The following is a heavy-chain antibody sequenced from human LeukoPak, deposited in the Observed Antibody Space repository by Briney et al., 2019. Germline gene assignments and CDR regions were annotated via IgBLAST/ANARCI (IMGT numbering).Heavy chain of an antibody. D-gene: IGHD6-6*01. CDR2: INPSGGST. CDR3: ARVSEQLVGRHYYYYMDV. Sequence: ASVKVSCKASGYTFTSYYMHWVRQAPGQGLEWVGLINPSGGSTSHAQKFQGRVTMTRDTSTSTVYMELSSLRSEDTAVYYCARVSEQLVGRHYYYYMDVWGKGTTVTVSS. V-gene: IGHV1-46*01. J-gene: IGHJ6*03. CDR1: GYTFTSYY.